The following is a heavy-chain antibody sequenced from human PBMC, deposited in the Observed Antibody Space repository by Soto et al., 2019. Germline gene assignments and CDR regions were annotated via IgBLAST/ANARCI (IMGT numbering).Heavy chain of an antibody. D-gene: IGHD4-4*01. V-gene: IGHV1-18*01. CDR1: GYTFATST. J-gene: IGHJ4*02. CDR2: IKAYSGNT. CDR3: AIADYGNDDY. Sequence: QLQLVQSGPEAKKPGASVKVSCKASGYTFATSTISWLRQAPGQGPEWMGWIKAYSGNTNYAQKLQGRLTMTTDTSTSTSSMEPRSLTTDDTAIHYCAIADYGNDDYWGQGTLVTVSS.